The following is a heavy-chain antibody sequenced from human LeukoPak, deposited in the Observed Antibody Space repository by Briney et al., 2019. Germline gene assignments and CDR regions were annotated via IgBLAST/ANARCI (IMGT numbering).Heavy chain of an antibody. J-gene: IGHJ3*02. D-gene: IGHD3-3*01. CDR2: IKQDGSEK. CDR3: ARDAFSRISIFGVVSDAFDI. Sequence: GGSLRLSCAASGFTFSSNWMTWVRQAPGKGLEWVANIKQDGSEKYYVDSVKGRFTISRDNAKNSLYLQMNSLRAEDTAMYYCARDAFSRISIFGVVSDAFDIWGQGPMVTVSS. CDR1: GFTFSSNW. V-gene: IGHV3-7*01.